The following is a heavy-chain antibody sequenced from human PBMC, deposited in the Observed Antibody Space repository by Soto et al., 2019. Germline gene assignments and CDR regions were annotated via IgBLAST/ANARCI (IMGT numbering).Heavy chain of an antibody. J-gene: IGHJ6*02. CDR1: GYSFTSYW. CDR2: IDPSDSYT. CDR3: ASSPRGYCSSTSCRELGNYYGMDA. Sequence: GESLKISCKGSGYSFTSYWIHWVRQMSGRELEWMGSIDPSDSYTNYSPSFQGHVTISADKSISTAYLQWSSLKASDTAMYYCASSPRGYCSSTSCRELGNYYGMDAWGQGTTVTVS. D-gene: IGHD2-2*01. V-gene: IGHV5-10-1*01.